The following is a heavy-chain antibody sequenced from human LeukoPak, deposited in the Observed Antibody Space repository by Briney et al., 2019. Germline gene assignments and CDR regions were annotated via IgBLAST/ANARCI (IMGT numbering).Heavy chain of an antibody. CDR3: ARDLVVVDGGPLNY. CDR1: GFTVSSNY. D-gene: IGHD3-22*01. V-gene: IGHV3-66*01. J-gene: IGHJ4*02. CDR2: IYSGGST. Sequence: GGSLRLSCAASGFTVSSNYMSWVRQAPGKGLEWVSVIYSGGSTYYADSVKGRFTISRDNSKNTLYLQMNSLRAEDTAVYYCARDLVVVDGGPLNYWGQGTLVTVSS.